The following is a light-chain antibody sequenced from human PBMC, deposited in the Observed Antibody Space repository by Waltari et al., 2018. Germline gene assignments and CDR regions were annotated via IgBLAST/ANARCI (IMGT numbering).Light chain of an antibody. Sequence: DIQMTQSPSTLSASVGDRVTIPCRASQSISNWLDWYQQKPGKAPKLLIYKASTLESGVPSRFSGSGSGTEFTLTISSLQPDDFATYYCQQYNSYSLLTFGGGTKVEIK. J-gene: IGKJ4*01. V-gene: IGKV1-5*03. CDR1: QSISNW. CDR3: QQYNSYSLLT. CDR2: KAS.